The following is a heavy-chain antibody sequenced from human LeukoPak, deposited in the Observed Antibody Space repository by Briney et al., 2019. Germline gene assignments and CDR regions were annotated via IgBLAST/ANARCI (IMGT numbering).Heavy chain of an antibody. CDR2: IIPILGIA. CDR1: GGTFISYT. Sequence: SVKVSCKASGGTFISYTISWVRQAPGQGLEWMGRIIPILGIANYAQKFQGRVTITADKSTSTAYMELSSLRSEDTAAYYCARVATTRITIFGVVNDAFDIWGQGTMVTVSS. D-gene: IGHD3-3*01. V-gene: IGHV1-69*02. CDR3: ARVATTRITIFGVVNDAFDI. J-gene: IGHJ3*02.